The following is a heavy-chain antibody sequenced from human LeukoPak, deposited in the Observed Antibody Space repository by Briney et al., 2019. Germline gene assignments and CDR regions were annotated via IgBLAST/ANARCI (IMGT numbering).Heavy chain of an antibody. V-gene: IGHV1-2*02. J-gene: IGHJ4*02. CDR1: GYTFTGYY. Sequence: ASVKVSCKASGYTFTGYYMHWARQAPGQGLEWMGWINPNSGGTNYAQKFQGRVTMTRDTSISTAYMEPSRLRSDDTAVYYCARDTPPGYSSTTGDYWGQGTLVTVSS. D-gene: IGHD6-13*01. CDR2: INPNSGGT. CDR3: ARDTPPGYSSTTGDY.